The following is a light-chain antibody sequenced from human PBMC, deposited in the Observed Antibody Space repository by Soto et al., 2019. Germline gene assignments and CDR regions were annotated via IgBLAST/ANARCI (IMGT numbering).Light chain of an antibody. CDR2: EVS. V-gene: IGLV2-14*01. CDR1: SSDIGAYNF. Sequence: QSALTQPASVSGSPGQSITISCTGTSSDIGAYNFVSWYRQHPGKAPKLMIYEVSNRPSGISDRFSGSKSGNTASLTISGLQAEDEADYYCSSYTRSSALVFGGGTKLTVL. CDR3: SSYTRSSALV. J-gene: IGLJ3*02.